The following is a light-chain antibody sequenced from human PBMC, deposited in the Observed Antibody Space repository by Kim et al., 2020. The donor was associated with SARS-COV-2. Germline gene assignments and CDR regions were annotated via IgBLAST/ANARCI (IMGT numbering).Light chain of an antibody. CDR3: AGWDDSLNGYV. CDR2: SGN. V-gene: IGLV1-44*01. CDR1: KSNIGRNT. Sequence: GQRVTISCSGSKSNIGRNTVNWYQQFPGTAPKLLIYSGNERPSGVPDRFSGSKSGTSASLAITGLQSEDEADYYCAGWDDSLNGYVFGAGTKVTVL. J-gene: IGLJ1*01.